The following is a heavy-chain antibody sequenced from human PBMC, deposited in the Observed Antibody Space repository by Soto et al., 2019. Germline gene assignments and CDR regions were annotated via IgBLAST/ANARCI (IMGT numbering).Heavy chain of an antibody. D-gene: IGHD3-10*01. CDR3: AVVFYYYGSGSDS. CDR2: INPENSNT. V-gene: IGHV1-3*01. J-gene: IGHJ5*02. CDR1: GYNFTDYD. Sequence: QVQLVQSGAEVKKPGASVKVPCKASGYNFTDYDLHWVRQAPGQGLEWMGWINPENSNTKYSQKFQGRVNMSSDTSANTAYMELRSLTSEDTAVYYCAVVFYYYGSGSDSWGQGTLVIASS.